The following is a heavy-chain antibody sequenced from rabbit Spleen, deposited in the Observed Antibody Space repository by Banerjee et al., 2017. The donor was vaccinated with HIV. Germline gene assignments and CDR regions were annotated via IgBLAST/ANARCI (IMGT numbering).Heavy chain of an antibody. D-gene: IGHD1-1*01. Sequence: QEQLEESGGDLVKPEGSLTLTCTASGFSFSGGYDMCWVRQAPGKGLEWIGCIYIGSGGTTYYANWAKGRFTGSKISSTTVTLQMTSLTAADTATYFCARSGGLTNSGNGHFNLWGPGTLVTVS. CDR2: IYIGSGGTT. J-gene: IGHJ4*01. CDR3: ARSGGLTNSGNGHFNL. V-gene: IGHV1S45*01. CDR1: GFSFSGGYD.